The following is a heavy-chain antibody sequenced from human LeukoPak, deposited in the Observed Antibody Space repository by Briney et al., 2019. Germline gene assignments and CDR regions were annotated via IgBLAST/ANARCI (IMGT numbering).Heavy chain of an antibody. CDR2: IIPIFGTA. CDR1: GGTFISYA. D-gene: IGHD3-22*01. CDR3: ATERWLLLN. Sequence: SVKVSCKASGGTFISYAISWVRQAPGQGLEGMGGIIPIFGTAKYAQKFQGRDTITADESTSTAYMELSSLRSEDTAVYYCATERWLLLNWGQGTLVTVSS. V-gene: IGHV1-69*01. J-gene: IGHJ4*02.